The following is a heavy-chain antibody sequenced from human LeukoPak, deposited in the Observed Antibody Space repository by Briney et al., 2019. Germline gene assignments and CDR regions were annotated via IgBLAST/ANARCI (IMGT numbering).Heavy chain of an antibody. D-gene: IGHD4-17*01. V-gene: IGHV3-48*03. CDR1: GFTFSSYE. J-gene: IGHJ6*03. CDR2: ISSSGSTI. CDR3: AREDYGVGYYMDV. Sequence: GSLRLSCAASGFTFSSYEMNWVRQAPGKGLEWVSYISSSGSTIYYADSVKGRFTMSRDNAKNSLYLQMNSLRAEDTALYYCAREDYGVGYYMDVWGKGTTVTVSS.